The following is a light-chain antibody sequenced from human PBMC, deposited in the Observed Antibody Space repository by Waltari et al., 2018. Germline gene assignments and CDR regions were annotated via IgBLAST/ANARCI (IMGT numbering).Light chain of an antibody. CDR3: TSYAGNNMAV. Sequence: QSALTQPPSASGSPGQSVTISCSGSSSDIGKYNYVSWYQHYPGRAPKLLISQVTERPPGVPLRSSGSKSGNTASLTVSGLQAEDEADYYCTSYAGNNMAVFGSGTKVTVL. J-gene: IGLJ1*01. V-gene: IGLV2-8*01. CDR2: QVT. CDR1: SSDIGKYNY.